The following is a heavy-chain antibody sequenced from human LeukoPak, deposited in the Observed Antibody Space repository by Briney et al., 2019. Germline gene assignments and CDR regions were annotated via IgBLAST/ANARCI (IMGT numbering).Heavy chain of an antibody. D-gene: IGHD3-22*01. CDR2: ISSSGSTI. J-gene: IGHJ5*02. CDR3: AARAYYYDSSGYPSWFDP. Sequence: GGSLRLSCAASGFTFSDYYMSWIRQAPGKGLEWVSYISSSGSTIYYADSVKGRFTISRDYAKNSLYLQMNSLRAEDTAVYYCAARAYYYDSSGYPSWFDPWGQGTLVTVSS. CDR1: GFTFSDYY. V-gene: IGHV3-11*01.